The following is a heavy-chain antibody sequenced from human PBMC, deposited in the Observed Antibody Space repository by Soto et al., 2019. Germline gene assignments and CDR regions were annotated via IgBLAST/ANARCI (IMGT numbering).Heavy chain of an antibody. CDR2: IYYSGST. V-gene: IGHV4-31*03. J-gene: IGHJ3*02. D-gene: IGHD2-15*01. CDR1: GGSISSGGYY. CDR3: ARGDCSGGSCSPPDAFDI. Sequence: QVQLQESGPGLVKPSQTLSLTCTVSGGSISSGGYYWSWIRQHPGEGLEWIGYIYYSGSTYYNPSLKSRVTISVDTSKNQFSLKLSSVTAADTAVYYCARGDCSGGSCSPPDAFDIWGQGTMVTVSS.